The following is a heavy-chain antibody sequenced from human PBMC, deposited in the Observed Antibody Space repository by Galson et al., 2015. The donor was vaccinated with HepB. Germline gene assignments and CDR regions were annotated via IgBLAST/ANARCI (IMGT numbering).Heavy chain of an antibody. CDR3: ARYPATTDHYYYGMDV. CDR1: GYTFTGYY. Sequence: SVKVSCKASGYTFTGYYMHWVRQAPGQGLEWMGWINPNSGGTNYAQKFQGWVTMTRDMSISTAYMELSRLRSDDTAVYYCARYPATTDHYYYGMDVWGQGTTVTVSS. J-gene: IGHJ6*02. D-gene: IGHD5-12*01. V-gene: IGHV1-2*04. CDR2: INPNSGGT.